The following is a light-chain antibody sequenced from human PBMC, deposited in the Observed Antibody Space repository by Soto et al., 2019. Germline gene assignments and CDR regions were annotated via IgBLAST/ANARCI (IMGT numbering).Light chain of an antibody. CDR1: SSNIGSNI. CDR2: SDN. J-gene: IGLJ3*02. V-gene: IGLV1-44*01. Sequence: QSVLTQSPSASGTPGQRVTISCSGSSSNIGSNIVNWYQHLPGTAPKLLIYSDNQRPSGVPDRFSGSKSGTSASLAISGLQPEDEADYYCAAWDDSLDGWVFGGGTKLTVL. CDR3: AAWDDSLDGWV.